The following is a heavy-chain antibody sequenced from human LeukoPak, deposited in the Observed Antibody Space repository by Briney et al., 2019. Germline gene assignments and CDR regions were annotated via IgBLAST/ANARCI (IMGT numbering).Heavy chain of an antibody. D-gene: IGHD7-27*01. CDR2: IYYSGST. V-gene: IGHV4-59*01. CDR1: GGSISSYY. CDR3: ARDDPIAGDNAFDI. Sequence: SETLSLTCTVSGGSISSYYWSWIRQPPGKGLEWIGYIYYSGSTNYNPSLKSRVTISVDTSKNQISLKLSSVTAADTAVYYCARDDPIAGDNAFDIWGQGTMVTVSS. J-gene: IGHJ3*02.